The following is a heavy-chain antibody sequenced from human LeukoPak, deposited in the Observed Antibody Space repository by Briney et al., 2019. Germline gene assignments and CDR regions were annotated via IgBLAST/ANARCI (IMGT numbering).Heavy chain of an antibody. Sequence: PGGSLRLSCAASEFTFSIYEMNWVRQAPGKGLEWVSIISSAGTTYYADSVKGRFTISRDNSKNTVYLQVNSLRDEGTAVYYCARDLEAANTYYFDYWGQGTMVTVSS. V-gene: IGHV3-66*01. J-gene: IGHJ4*02. CDR3: ARDLEAANTYYFDY. D-gene: IGHD6-13*01. CDR2: ISSAGTT. CDR1: EFTFSIYE.